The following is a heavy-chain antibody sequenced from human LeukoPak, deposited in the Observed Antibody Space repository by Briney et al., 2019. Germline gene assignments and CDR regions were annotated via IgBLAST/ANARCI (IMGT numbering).Heavy chain of an antibody. D-gene: IGHD3-10*01. CDR3: ARGGGMVRGVRNPNYFDY. CDR2: IYYSGST. CDR1: GGSISSYY. J-gene: IGHJ4*02. V-gene: IGHV4-59*12. Sequence: SETLSLTCTVSGGSISSYYWSWIRQPPGKGLVWIGYIYYSGSTDYNPSLKSRVTISVDTSKNQFSLKLSSVTAEDTAVYYCARGGGMVRGVRNPNYFDYWGQGTLVTVSS.